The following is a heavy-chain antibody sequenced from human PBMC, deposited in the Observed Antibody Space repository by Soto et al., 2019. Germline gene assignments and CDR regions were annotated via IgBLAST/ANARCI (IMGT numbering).Heavy chain of an antibody. Sequence: PGGSLRLSCAASGFTFSSYGMHWVRQAPGKGLEWAAVISKDGSTKYDADSVKGRFTISRDNSKNTLYLQMNSLRAEDTAVYYCAKETHSSGYGSYFDYWGQGTLVTVSS. CDR2: ISKDGSTK. CDR3: AKETHSSGYGSYFDY. D-gene: IGHD3-22*01. CDR1: GFTFSSYG. J-gene: IGHJ4*02. V-gene: IGHV3-30*18.